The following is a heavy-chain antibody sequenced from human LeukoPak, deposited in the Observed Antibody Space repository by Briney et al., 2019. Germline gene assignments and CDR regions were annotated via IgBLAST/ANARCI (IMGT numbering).Heavy chain of an antibody. V-gene: IGHV3-7*01. D-gene: IGHD4-23*01. J-gene: IGHJ4*02. Sequence: GGSLRLSCAASGFTFSSYWMSWVRQAPGKGLEWVANIKRDGSEKYYVDSVKGRFTISRDNAKNSLYLQMNSLRAEDTAVYYCARRGGTDTVVRSPFDYWGQGTLVTVSS. CDR3: ARRGGTDTVVRSPFDY. CDR2: IKRDGSEK. CDR1: GFTFSSYW.